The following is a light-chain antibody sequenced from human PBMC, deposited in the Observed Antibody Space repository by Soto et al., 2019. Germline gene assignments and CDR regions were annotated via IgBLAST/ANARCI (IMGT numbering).Light chain of an antibody. V-gene: IGLV2-8*01. CDR1: SSDVGGYNF. CDR3: SSYAGSLLV. CDR2: EVS. J-gene: IGLJ1*01. Sequence: QSVLTQPPSASGSPGQSVTISCTGTSSDVGGYNFVSWYQQHPGKAPKLMIYEVSKRPSGVPDRLSGSKSGNTASLTVSGLQAEDEADYYCSSYAGSLLVFGTGTKLTVL.